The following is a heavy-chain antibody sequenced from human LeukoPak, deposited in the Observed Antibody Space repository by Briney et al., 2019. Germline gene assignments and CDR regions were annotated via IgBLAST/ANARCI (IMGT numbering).Heavy chain of an antibody. CDR2: ISGSGGST. D-gene: IGHD3-22*01. J-gene: IGHJ6*02. Sequence: GGSLRLSCAASGFTFSSYAMSWVRQAPGKGLEWVSAISGSGGSTYYADSVKGRFTISRDNSKNTLYLQMNSLRAEDTAVYYCAREAYYEFNPDYYYYYGMDVWGQGTTVTVSS. CDR1: GFTFSSYA. CDR3: AREAYYEFNPDYYYYYGMDV. V-gene: IGHV3-23*01.